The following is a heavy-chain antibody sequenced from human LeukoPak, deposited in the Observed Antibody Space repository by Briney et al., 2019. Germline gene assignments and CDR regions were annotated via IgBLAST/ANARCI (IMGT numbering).Heavy chain of an antibody. CDR1: GFTFSSYE. V-gene: IGHV3-48*03. CDR3: ARNGDENYFDY. J-gene: IGHJ4*02. D-gene: IGHD4-17*01. CDR2: ISSSGSRI. Sequence: GGSLRLSCAASGFTFSSYEMNWVRQAPGKGLEWVSYISSSGSRIYFADSVKGRFTISRDNAKNSLYLQMNSLRAEDTAVYYCARNGDENYFDYWGQGTLVTVSS.